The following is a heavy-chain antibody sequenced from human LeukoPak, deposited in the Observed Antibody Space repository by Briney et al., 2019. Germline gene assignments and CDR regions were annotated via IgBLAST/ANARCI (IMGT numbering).Heavy chain of an antibody. V-gene: IGHV3-48*02. Sequence: GGSLRLSCAASGLTFSTYTFIWVRQAPGKGLKWVSYISGGTSSTTYYADSVKDRFTISRDNARNLLYLQMNSLRDEDTAVYYCAREPFGAFDIWGQGTMVTVSS. CDR1: GLTFSTYT. CDR3: AREPFGAFDI. D-gene: IGHD3-10*01. J-gene: IGHJ3*02. CDR2: ISGGTSSTT.